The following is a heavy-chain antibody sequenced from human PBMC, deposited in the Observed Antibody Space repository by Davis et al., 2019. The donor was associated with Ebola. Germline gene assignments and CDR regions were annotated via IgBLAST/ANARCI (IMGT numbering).Heavy chain of an antibody. Sequence: GESLKISCAASGFTFTNYAMSWVRQAPGKGLEWVSSISASGGSTYYADSAKGRFTISRDNSKNTLYLQMNSLRAEDTAVYYCAKYSLDYGGNSDYWGQGTLVTVSS. V-gene: IGHV3-23*01. D-gene: IGHD4-23*01. CDR2: ISASGGST. CDR1: GFTFTNYA. CDR3: AKYSLDYGGNSDY. J-gene: IGHJ4*02.